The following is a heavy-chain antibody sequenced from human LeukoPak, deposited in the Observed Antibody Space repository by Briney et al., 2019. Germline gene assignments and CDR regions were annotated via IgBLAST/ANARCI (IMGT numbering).Heavy chain of an antibody. D-gene: IGHD1-26*01. CDR1: GFTFSSYS. CDR2: ISSSSSYI. Sequence: GGSLRLSRAASGFTFSSYSMNWVRQAPGKGLEWVSSISSSSSYIYYADSVKGRFTISRDNAKNSLYLQMNSLRAEDTAVYYCARVGVGGSYDYWGQGTLVTVSS. J-gene: IGHJ4*02. CDR3: ARVGVGGSYDY. V-gene: IGHV3-21*01.